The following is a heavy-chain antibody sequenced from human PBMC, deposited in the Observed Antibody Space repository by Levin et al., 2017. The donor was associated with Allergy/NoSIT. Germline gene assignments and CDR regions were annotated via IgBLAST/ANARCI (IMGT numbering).Heavy chain of an antibody. Sequence: GESLKISCKASGYTFTSYYMHWVRQAPGQGLEWMGIINPSGGSTSYAQKFQGRVTMTRDTSTSTVYMELSSLRSEDTAVYYCARAEVTQGEDYYYGMDVWGQGTTVTVSS. CDR2: INPSGGST. CDR3: ARAEVTQGEDYYYGMDV. D-gene: IGHD3-10*01. CDR1: GYTFTSYY. J-gene: IGHJ6*02. V-gene: IGHV1-46*01.